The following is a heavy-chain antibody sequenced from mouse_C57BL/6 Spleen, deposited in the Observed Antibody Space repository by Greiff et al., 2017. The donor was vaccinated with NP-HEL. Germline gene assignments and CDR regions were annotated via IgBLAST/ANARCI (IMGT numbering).Heavy chain of an antibody. J-gene: IGHJ1*03. Sequence: QVQLQQPGTELVKPGASVKLSCKASGYTFTSYWMHWVKQRPGQGLEWIGNINPSNGGTTYNEKFKSKATLTVDKSSSTAYMQLSSLTSEDSAVYYCAREDYGSSYVWYFDVWGTGTTVTVSS. CDR1: GYTFTSYW. CDR3: AREDYGSSYVWYFDV. V-gene: IGHV1-53*01. CDR2: INPSNGGT. D-gene: IGHD1-1*01.